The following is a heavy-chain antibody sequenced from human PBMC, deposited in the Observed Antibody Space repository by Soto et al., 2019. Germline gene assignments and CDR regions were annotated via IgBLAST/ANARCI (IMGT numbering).Heavy chain of an antibody. D-gene: IGHD3-22*01. J-gene: IGHJ4*02. CDR2: IYYSGST. CDR3: ARGRGYYDTSYFGY. Sequence: SETLSLTCTVSGDSVSSGSYYWSWIRQPPGRGLEWIGYIYYSGSTNYNPSLRSRVTISIDASENHFSLKLTSVTAADTAVYFCARGRGYYDTSYFGYWGQGTLVTVSS. V-gene: IGHV4-61*01. CDR1: GDSVSSGSYY.